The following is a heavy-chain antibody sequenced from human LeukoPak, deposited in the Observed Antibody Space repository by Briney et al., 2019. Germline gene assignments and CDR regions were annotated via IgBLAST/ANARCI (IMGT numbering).Heavy chain of an antibody. V-gene: IGHV3-9*01. Sequence: GGSLRLSCAVSGFTFDDYAMHWVRQVPGKGLEWVSGINWNSDSIGYADSVKGRFTISRDNAKNSLYLQMNSLRADDTALYYCAINGGGDSGYGNFDYWGQGTLVTVSS. CDR1: GFTFDDYA. CDR2: INWNSDSI. CDR3: AINGGGDSGYGNFDY. J-gene: IGHJ4*02. D-gene: IGHD5-12*01.